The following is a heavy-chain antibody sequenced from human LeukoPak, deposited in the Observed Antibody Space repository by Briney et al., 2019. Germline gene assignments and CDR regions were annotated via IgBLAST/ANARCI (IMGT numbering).Heavy chain of an antibody. J-gene: IGHJ3*02. CDR1: GFTFSSYG. CDR3: AKDSASLRYFDWPQYLDAFDI. Sequence: GGSLRLSCAASGFTFSSYGMSWVRQAPGKGLEWVSAISGSGGSTYYADSVKGRFTISRDNSKNTLYLQMNSLRAEDTAVYYCAKDSASLRYFDWPQYLDAFDIWGQGTMVTVSS. V-gene: IGHV3-23*01. D-gene: IGHD3-9*01. CDR2: ISGSGGST.